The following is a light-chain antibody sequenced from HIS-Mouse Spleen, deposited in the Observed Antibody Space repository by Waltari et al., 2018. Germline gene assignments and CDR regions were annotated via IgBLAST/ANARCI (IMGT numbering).Light chain of an antibody. J-gene: IGKJ1*01. CDR3: QQLNSYPPT. Sequence: DIQLTQSPSFLSASVGARVTITRRASQGISSYLAWYQQKPGKAPKLLIYAASTLQSGVPSRFSGSGSGTEFTLTISSLQPEDFATYYCQQLNSYPPTFGQGTKVEIK. CDR2: AAS. CDR1: QGISSY. V-gene: IGKV1-9*01.